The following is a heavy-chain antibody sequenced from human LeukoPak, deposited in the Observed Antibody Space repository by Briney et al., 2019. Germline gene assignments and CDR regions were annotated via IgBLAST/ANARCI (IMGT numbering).Heavy chain of an antibody. CDR1: GFTFSSYA. V-gene: IGHV3-23*01. CDR3: AKSSTGSSGYYYGEFDF. D-gene: IGHD3-22*01. J-gene: IGHJ4*02. Sequence: GGSLRLSCAASGFTFSSYAMSWVRQAPGKGLEWVSAISGSGGSTYYADSVKGRFTISRDNSKNTLYLQMNSLRAEDTAVYYCAKSSTGSSGYYYGEFDFWGQGTLVTVSS. CDR2: ISGSGGST.